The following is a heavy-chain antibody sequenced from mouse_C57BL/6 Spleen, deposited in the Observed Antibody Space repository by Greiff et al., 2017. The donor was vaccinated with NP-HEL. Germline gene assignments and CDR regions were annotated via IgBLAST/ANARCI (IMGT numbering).Heavy chain of an antibody. J-gene: IGHJ4*01. CDR3: VRHGLDRGNAMDY. Sequence: EVKVVESGGGLVQPKGSLKLSCAASGFSFNTYAMNWVRQAPGKGLEWVARIRSKSNNYATYYADSVKDRFTISRDDSESMLYLQMNNLKTEDTAMYYCVRHGLDRGNAMDYWGQGTSVTVSS. CDR1: GFSFNTYA. V-gene: IGHV10-1*01. CDR2: IRSKSNNYAT.